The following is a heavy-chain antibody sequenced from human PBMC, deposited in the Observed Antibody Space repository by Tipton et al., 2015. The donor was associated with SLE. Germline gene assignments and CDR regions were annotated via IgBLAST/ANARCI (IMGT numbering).Heavy chain of an antibody. V-gene: IGHV3-21*03. J-gene: IGHJ4*02. CDR3: ARDSSGWLFDY. Sequence: LSLTCSVSGASISGSTYYWGWIRQSPGKGLEWVSSISSGGNFIYYADSLKGRFTISRDNAKNSLYLQVNSLRVADTAVYYCARDSSGWLFDYWGQGTLVTVSS. CDR1: GASISGSTYY. D-gene: IGHD6-19*01. CDR2: ISSGGNFI.